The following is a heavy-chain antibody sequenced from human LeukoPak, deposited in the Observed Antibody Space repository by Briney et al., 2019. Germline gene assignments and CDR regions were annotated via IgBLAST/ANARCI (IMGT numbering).Heavy chain of an antibody. D-gene: IGHD2-21*02. CDR1: GYTFTSYG. J-gene: IGHJ5*02. CDR3: AREPLYCGGDCYSARFDP. Sequence: ASVKVSCKASGYTFTSYGISWVRQASGQGLEWMGWISAYNGNTNYAQKLQGRVTMTTDTSTSTAYMELRSLRSDDTAVYYCAREPLYCGGDCYSARFDPWGQGTLVTVSS. V-gene: IGHV1-18*01. CDR2: ISAYNGNT.